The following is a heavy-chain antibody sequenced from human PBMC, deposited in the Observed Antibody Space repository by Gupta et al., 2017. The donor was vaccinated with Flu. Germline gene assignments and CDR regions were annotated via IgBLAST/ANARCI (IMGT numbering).Heavy chain of an antibody. D-gene: IGHD2-15*01. CDR3: ARGVALDY. V-gene: IGHV4-61*02. Sequence: QAQLQESGPGPVEPSHTLSLTCTVTGVSFTCSSYFWRWVRQLAGKGLELIGRIYTSGTTNYNPSLRSRVTMSVDTSKNQFSLNLTSVTAADTAVYYCARGVALDYWGRGTLVTVS. J-gene: IGHJ4*02. CDR2: IYTSGTT. CDR1: GVSFTCSSYF.